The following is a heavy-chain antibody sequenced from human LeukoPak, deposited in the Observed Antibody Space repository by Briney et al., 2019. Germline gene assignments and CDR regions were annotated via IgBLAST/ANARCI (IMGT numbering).Heavy chain of an antibody. D-gene: IGHD3-10*01. CDR3: ARRGPFSVRGVIMAPIDY. Sequence: PSETLSLTCAVYGGSFSGYYWSWIRQPPGKGLEWIGEINHSGSTNYNPSLKSRVTISVDTSKNQFSLKLSSVTAADTAVYYCARRGPFSVRGVIMAPIDYWGQGTLVTVSS. CDR2: INHSGST. CDR1: GGSFSGYY. J-gene: IGHJ4*02. V-gene: IGHV4-34*01.